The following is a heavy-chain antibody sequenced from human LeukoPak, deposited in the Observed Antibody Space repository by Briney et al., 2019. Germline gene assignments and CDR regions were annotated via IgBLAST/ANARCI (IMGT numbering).Heavy chain of an antibody. D-gene: IGHD4-23*01. Sequence: PSETLSLTCTVSGGSIRSYYWSWIRQPPGKGLEWIGYIYYSGSTNYNPSLRSRVTISVDTSKNQFSLKLSSVTAADTAVYYCARRAGGYSHPYDYWGQGTLVTVSS. V-gene: IGHV4-59*01. CDR2: IYYSGST. J-gene: IGHJ4*02. CDR3: ARRAGGYSHPYDY. CDR1: GGSIRSYY.